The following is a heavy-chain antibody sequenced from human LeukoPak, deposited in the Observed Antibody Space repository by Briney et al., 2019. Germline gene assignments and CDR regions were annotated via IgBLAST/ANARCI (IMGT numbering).Heavy chain of an antibody. CDR1: GYTFTGYY. Sequence: GASVKVSCKASGYTFTGYYMHRVRLAPGQGLEWMGWINPNSGGTNYAQKFQGRVTMTRDTSISTAYMELSRLRSDDTAVYYCARTRYSGYDFGSFDYWGQGTLVTVSS. D-gene: IGHD5-12*01. V-gene: IGHV1-2*02. CDR2: INPNSGGT. J-gene: IGHJ4*02. CDR3: ARTRYSGYDFGSFDY.